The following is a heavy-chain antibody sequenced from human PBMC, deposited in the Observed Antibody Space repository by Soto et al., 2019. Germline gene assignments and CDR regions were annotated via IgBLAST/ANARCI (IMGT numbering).Heavy chain of an antibody. CDR3: ARGVGNVRITIFGVVTLFDY. J-gene: IGHJ4*02. CDR2: ISAYNGNT. CDR1: GYTFTSYG. D-gene: IGHD3-3*01. V-gene: IGHV1-18*01. Sequence: ASVKVSCKASGYTFTSYGISWVRQAPGQGLEWMGWISAYNGNTNYAQKLQGRVTMTTDTSTSTAYMELRSLRSDDTAVYYCARGVGNVRITIFGVVTLFDYWGKGTLVTVSS.